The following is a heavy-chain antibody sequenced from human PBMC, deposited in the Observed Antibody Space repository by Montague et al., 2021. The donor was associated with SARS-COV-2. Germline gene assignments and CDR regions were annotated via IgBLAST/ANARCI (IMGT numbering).Heavy chain of an antibody. Sequence: SETLSLTCAVRGGSFSGYSWIWICQPPGKGLEWIGEVKHSGDTKYNTSLKSRVAISIDTSKNQFSLKLSSVTAPDTAVYYCARLGDGVEPSPILGLGPFYYYYYLDIWGKGTAVTVSS. CDR2: VKHSGDT. J-gene: IGHJ6*03. V-gene: IGHV4-34*01. CDR3: ARLGDGVEPSPILGLGPFYYYYYLDI. CDR1: GGSFSGYS. D-gene: IGHD1-1*01.